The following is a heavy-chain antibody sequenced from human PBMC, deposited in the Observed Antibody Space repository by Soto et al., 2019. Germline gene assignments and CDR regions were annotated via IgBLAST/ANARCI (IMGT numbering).Heavy chain of an antibody. J-gene: IGHJ4*02. CDR1: GGTFNSYG. CDR2: IIPLYGTV. CDR3: ARVRVIRGVIPSHFGL. Sequence: QDHLAQSGAEVKKPGSSVTVSCKASGGTFNSYGISWVRQAPGQGLDWMGVIIPLYGTVNYAQKFQGRVSISADKSTSTADLYLSSLRSDDTAVYYCARVRVIRGVIPSHFGLWGQGTLVTVSS. D-gene: IGHD3-10*01. V-gene: IGHV1-69*06.